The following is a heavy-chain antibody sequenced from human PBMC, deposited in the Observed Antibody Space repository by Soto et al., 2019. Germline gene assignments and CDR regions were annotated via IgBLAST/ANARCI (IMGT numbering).Heavy chain of an antibody. V-gene: IGHV1-69*13. D-gene: IGHD2-15*01. Sequence: SVKVSCKASGGTFSSYAISWVRQAPGQGLEWMGGIIPIFGTANYAQKFQGRVTITADEATSTAYIELSSLGSEDTAVYYCARGCSGGSCYRYDYYYGMDVWVQGTTVTVSS. CDR2: IIPIFGTA. CDR1: GGTFSSYA. CDR3: ARGCSGGSCYRYDYYYGMDV. J-gene: IGHJ6*02.